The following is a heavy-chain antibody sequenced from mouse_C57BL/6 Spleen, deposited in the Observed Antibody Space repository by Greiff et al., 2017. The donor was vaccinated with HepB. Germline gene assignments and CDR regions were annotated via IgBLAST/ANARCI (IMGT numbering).Heavy chain of an antibody. Sequence: VKLQQPGAELVRPGSSVKLSCKASGYTFTSYWMHWVKQRPIQGLEWIGNIDPSDSETHYNQKFKYKATLTVDKSSSTAYMQLSSLTSADSAVYYCARWEGYDYAMDYWGQGTSVTVSS. D-gene: IGHD2-2*01. CDR3: ARWEGYDYAMDY. V-gene: IGHV1-52*01. CDR2: IDPSDSET. J-gene: IGHJ4*01. CDR1: GYTFTSYW.